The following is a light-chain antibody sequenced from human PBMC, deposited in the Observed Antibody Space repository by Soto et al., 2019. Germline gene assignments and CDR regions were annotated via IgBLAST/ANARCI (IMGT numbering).Light chain of an antibody. V-gene: IGKV1-5*03. CDR3: QQYNSYSSIT. CDR2: KAS. Sequence: DVQMTQSPSTLSASVGDRVTITCRASQSISAWLAWYQQKPGKAPNLLIYKASTLESGVPSRFSGSGSGTEVTLTISSLQPDDFATYYCQQYNSYSSITFGQGTRLEIK. J-gene: IGKJ5*01. CDR1: QSISAW.